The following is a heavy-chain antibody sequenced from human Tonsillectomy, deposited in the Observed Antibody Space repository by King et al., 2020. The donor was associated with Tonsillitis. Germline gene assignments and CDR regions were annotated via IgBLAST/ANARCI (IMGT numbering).Heavy chain of an antibody. CDR1: GGSFSDYF. J-gene: IGHJ4*02. CDR2: INHSGST. D-gene: IGHD3-3*01. V-gene: IGHV4-34*01. Sequence: QVQLQQWGAGLLKPSETLSLTCAVYGGSFSDYFWSWIRQPPGKGLEWIGEINHSGSTNYNPSLKSRVTISVDTSKNQLSLKLSSVTAADTAVYYCAREGRRDFWSGYELDYWGQGTPVTVSS. CDR3: AREGRRDFWSGYELDY.